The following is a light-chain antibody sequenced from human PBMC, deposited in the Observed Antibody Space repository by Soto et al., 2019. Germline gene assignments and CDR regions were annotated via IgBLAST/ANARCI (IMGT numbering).Light chain of an antibody. Sequence: QSALTQPASVSGSPGQSITISCTGTSSDGGGYNYVSWYQQHPGKAPKLMIYEVSNRPSGVSNRFSGSKSGNTASLTISGLQAEDEADYYCSSYTSSSTSCVFGTGTKLTVL. V-gene: IGLV2-14*01. CDR1: SSDGGGYNY. CDR3: SSYTSSSTSCV. J-gene: IGLJ1*01. CDR2: EVS.